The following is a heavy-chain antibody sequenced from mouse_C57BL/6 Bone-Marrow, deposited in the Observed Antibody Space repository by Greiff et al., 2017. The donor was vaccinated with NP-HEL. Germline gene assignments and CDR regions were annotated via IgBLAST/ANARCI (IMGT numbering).Heavy chain of an antibody. D-gene: IGHD2-4*01. V-gene: IGHV5-9-1*02. J-gene: IGHJ2*01. Sequence: EVHLVESGEGLVKPGGSLKLSCAASGFTFSSYAMSWVRQTPEKRLEWVAYISSGGDYIYYADTVKGRFTISRDNARNTLYLQMSSLKSEDTAMYYCTRAYDYGGYYFDYWGQGTTLTVSS. CDR3: TRAYDYGGYYFDY. CDR1: GFTFSSYA. CDR2: ISSGGDYI.